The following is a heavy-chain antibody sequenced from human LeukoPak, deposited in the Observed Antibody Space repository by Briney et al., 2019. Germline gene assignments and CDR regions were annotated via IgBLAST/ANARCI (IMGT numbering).Heavy chain of an antibody. Sequence: GASVKVSCKASGYTFTGYYMHWVRQAPGQGLEWMGWINPNSGGTNYAQKFQGRVTMTRDMSTSTVYMELSSLRSEDTAVYYCAREPYCTNGVCSPTFDYWGQGTLVTVSS. CDR1: GYTFTGYY. CDR2: INPNSGGT. D-gene: IGHD2-8*01. V-gene: IGHV1-2*02. CDR3: AREPYCTNGVCSPTFDY. J-gene: IGHJ4*02.